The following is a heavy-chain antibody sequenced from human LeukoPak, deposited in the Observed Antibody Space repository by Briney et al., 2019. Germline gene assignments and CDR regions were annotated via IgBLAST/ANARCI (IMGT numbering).Heavy chain of an antibody. CDR1: GYTFTELS. V-gene: IGHV1-24*01. CDR3: ATDRIEGGNWFDP. CDR2: FDPEDGET. Sequence: ASVKVSCKVSGYTFTELSMHWVRQAPGKGLEWMGGFDPEDGETIYAQKFQGRITMTEDTSTDTAYMELSSLRSEDTAVYYCATDRIEGGNWFDPWGQGTLVTVSS. D-gene: IGHD1-26*01. J-gene: IGHJ5*02.